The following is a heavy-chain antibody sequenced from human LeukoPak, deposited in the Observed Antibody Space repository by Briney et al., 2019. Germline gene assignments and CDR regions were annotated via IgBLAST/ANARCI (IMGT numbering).Heavy chain of an antibody. CDR3: ARDHTGIAAAHPFWDY. CDR2: INPNSGDT. D-gene: IGHD6-13*01. V-gene: IGHV1-2*02. Sequence: GASVKVSCKASGYTFTGYYMHWVRQAPGQGLEWMGWINPNSGDTNYGQKFQGRVTMTRDTSISTAYMELSRLRSDDTAVYYCARDHTGIAAAHPFWDYWGQGTLVTVSS. J-gene: IGHJ4*02. CDR1: GYTFTGYY.